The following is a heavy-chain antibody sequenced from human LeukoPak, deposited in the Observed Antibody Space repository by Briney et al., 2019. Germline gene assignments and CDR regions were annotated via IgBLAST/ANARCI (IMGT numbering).Heavy chain of an antibody. CDR2: IKQDGSEK. D-gene: IGHD2-15*01. CDR1: GFTFSGYW. Sequence: GGSLRLSCAASGFTFSGYWMSWVRQAPGKGLEWVANIKQDGSEKYYVDSVKGRFTISRDNAKNSLYLQMNSLRAEDTAVYYCASMLGYCSGGSCYPPRDYWGQGTLVTVSS. CDR3: ASMLGYCSGGSCYPPRDY. J-gene: IGHJ4*02. V-gene: IGHV3-7*01.